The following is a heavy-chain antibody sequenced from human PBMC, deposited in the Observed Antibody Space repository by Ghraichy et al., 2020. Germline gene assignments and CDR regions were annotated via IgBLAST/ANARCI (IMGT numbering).Heavy chain of an antibody. V-gene: IGHV3-23*01. CDR3: AKIARAWFGELSLAPFSDY. D-gene: IGHD3-10*01. CDR2: ISGSGGST. Sequence: GGSLRLSCAASGFTFSSYAMSWVRQAPGKGLEWVSAISGSGGSTYYADSVKGRFTISRDNSKNTLYLQMNSLRAEDTAVYYCAKIARAWFGELSLAPFSDYWGQGTLVTVSS. J-gene: IGHJ4*02. CDR1: GFTFSSYA.